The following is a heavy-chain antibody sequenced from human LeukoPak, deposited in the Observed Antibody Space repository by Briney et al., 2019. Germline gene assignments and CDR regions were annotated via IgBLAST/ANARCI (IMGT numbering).Heavy chain of an antibody. D-gene: IGHD6-13*01. V-gene: IGHV1-3*01. CDR3: ARDGYSSSWYEINNWFDP. CDR1: GYTFTSYA. Sequence: ASVKVSCKASGYTFTSYAMHWVRQAPGQRLEWMGWVNAGNGNTKYSQKFQGRVTITRDTSASTAYMELSSLRSEDTAVYYCARDGYSSSWYEINNWFDPWGQRTLVTVSS. J-gene: IGHJ5*02. CDR2: VNAGNGNT.